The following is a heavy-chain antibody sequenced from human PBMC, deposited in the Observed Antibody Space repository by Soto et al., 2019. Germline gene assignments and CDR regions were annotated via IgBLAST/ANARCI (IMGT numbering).Heavy chain of an antibody. CDR1: GGSISSSNW. CDR2: IYHSGST. V-gene: IGHV4-4*02. Sequence: QVQLQESGPGLVKPSGTLSLTCAVSGGSISSSNWWSWVRQPPGKGLEWIGEIYHSGSTNYNPSLSGRVTISVDKSKNQFSLRLSSVTASDTAVYYWARGVRITIIVVGWYSDLWGRGTLVTVSS. J-gene: IGHJ2*01. CDR3: ARGVRITIIVVGWYSDL. D-gene: IGHD3-22*01.